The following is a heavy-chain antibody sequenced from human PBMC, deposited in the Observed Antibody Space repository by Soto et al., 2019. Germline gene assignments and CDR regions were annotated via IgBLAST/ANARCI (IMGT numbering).Heavy chain of an antibody. CDR3: ARDSINYDILAGYYYYGMDV. CDR1: GFNFCSYR. CDR2: ISSSSSYI. D-gene: IGHD3-9*01. J-gene: IGHJ6*02. V-gene: IGHV3-21*01. Sequence: GSLSLSCADSGFNFCSYRINWVRQAPGKGLGWVSSISSSSSYIYYADSGKGRFTISRDNAKNSLYLQMNSLRAEDTAVYYCARDSINYDILAGYYYYGMDVWGQGTTVTVSS.